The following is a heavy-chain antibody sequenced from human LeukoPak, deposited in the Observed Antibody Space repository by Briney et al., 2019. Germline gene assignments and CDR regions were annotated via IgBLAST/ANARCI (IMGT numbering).Heavy chain of an antibody. D-gene: IGHD1-1*01. V-gene: IGHV4-39*07. CDR2: IYYSGST. Sequence: SETLSLTCTVSGGSITSSSYYWGWIRQPPGKGLEWIGNIYYSGSTNYNPSLKSRVTISVDTSKSQFSLKLSSVTAADTAVYYCAREVQLEERVDIWGQGTMVTVSS. CDR3: AREVQLEERVDI. CDR1: GGSITSSSYY. J-gene: IGHJ3*02.